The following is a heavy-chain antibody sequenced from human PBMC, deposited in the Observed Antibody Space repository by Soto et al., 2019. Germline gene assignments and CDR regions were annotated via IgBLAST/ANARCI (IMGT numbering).Heavy chain of an antibody. CDR1: GGTFSGHG. CDR2: LIPLFGTT. V-gene: IGHV1-69*06. CDR3: ARGPNWGYRFDS. J-gene: IGHJ4*02. D-gene: IGHD7-27*01. Sequence: QVQLVQSGAEVKKPGSSVKVSCEASGGTFSGHGISWVRQAPGQGPEWMGGLIPLFGTTQHAQNFQDSLTITADKSTSTAYMELTRLRFEDTAIYYCARGPNWGYRFDSWGQGTLVTVSS.